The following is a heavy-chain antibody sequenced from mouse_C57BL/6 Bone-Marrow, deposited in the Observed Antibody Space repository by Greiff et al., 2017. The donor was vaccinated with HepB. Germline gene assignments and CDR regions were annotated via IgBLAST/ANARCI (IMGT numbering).Heavy chain of an antibody. J-gene: IGHJ1*03. D-gene: IGHD1-1*01. CDR2: IDPENGDT. Sequence: EVQRVESGAELVRPGASVKLSCTASGFNIKDDYMHWVKQRPEQGLEWIGWIDPENGDTEYAPKFQGKATITADPSSNTAYLQLSSLTSEDTAVYYCTTHFLTTIYEYFDDWGTGTTVTVSS. CDR3: TTHFLTTIYEYFDD. V-gene: IGHV14-4*01. CDR1: GFNIKDDY.